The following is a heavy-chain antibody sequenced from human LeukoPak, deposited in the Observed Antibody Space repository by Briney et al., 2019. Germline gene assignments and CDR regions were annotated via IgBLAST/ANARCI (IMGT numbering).Heavy chain of an antibody. J-gene: IGHJ5*02. CDR1: AYSFTNYW. CDR3: ARRNSGNWFDP. D-gene: IGHD2/OR15-2a*01. CDR2: IYPGNSNT. V-gene: IGHV5-51*01. Sequence: GESLKISCKGSAYSFTNYWIVWVRQMPGKGLEWMGIIYPGNSNTRYSPSFQGQVTISVDRSISTAYLQWSRLQASDTAIYYCARRNSGNWFDPWGQGTLVTVSS.